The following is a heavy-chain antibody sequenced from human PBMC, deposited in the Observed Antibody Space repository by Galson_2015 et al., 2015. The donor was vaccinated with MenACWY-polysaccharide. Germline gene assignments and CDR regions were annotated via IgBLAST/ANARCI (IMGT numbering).Heavy chain of an antibody. D-gene: IGHD6-13*01. CDR3: ARAGIGTVGRRAFDI. CDR2: ISRKSNDI. J-gene: IGHJ3*02. V-gene: IGHV3-9*01. Sequence: EWVSGISRKSNDIGYADSVRGRFSTTRDNAKNSLYLQLNSLRVEDTALYYCARAGIGTVGRRAFDIWGKGTMVTVSS.